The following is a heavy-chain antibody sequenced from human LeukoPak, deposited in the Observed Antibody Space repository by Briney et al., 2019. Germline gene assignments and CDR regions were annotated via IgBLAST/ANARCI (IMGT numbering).Heavy chain of an antibody. D-gene: IGHD3-16*01. CDR2: IYPGDSDT. CDR3: ARRQGGQNWYFDL. Sequence: GESLKIPCQGYGFRFDIYWIGWVRQIPGKGLEWMGNIYPGDSDTRFSPSFQGQVTMSADRSSGTAYLQWSSLKASDTAMYYCARRQGGQNWYFDLWGRGTAVTVSS. V-gene: IGHV5-51*01. J-gene: IGHJ2*01. CDR1: GFRFDIYW.